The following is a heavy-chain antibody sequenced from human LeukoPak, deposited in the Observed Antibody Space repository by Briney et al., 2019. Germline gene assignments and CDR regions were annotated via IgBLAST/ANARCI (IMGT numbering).Heavy chain of an antibody. J-gene: IGHJ6*04. CDR3: ARGSAAAGYYYYYYGMDV. CDR2: IYYSGST. Sequence: SETLSLTCTVSGGSISSYYWSWIRQPPGKGLEWIGYIYYSGSTNYNPSLKSRVTISVDTSKNQFSLKLSSVTAADTAAYYCARGSAAAGYYYYYYGMDVWGKGTTVTVSS. CDR1: GGSISSYY. V-gene: IGHV4-59*01. D-gene: IGHD6-13*01.